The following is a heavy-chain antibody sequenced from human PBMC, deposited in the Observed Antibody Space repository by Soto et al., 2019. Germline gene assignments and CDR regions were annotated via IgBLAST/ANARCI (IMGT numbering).Heavy chain of an antibody. Sequence: GGFLRLSCAAPGVTVSSNYMSWVSLARGKGLEWVSVIYSGGSTYYAISVKGRFTISRDNSKNTLYLQMNSLRAEDMAVYYCARDLHPARGWFDPWGQGTLVTVSS. CDR1: GVTVSSNY. CDR3: ARDLHPARGWFDP. J-gene: IGHJ5*02. CDR2: IYSGGST. V-gene: IGHV3-66*01.